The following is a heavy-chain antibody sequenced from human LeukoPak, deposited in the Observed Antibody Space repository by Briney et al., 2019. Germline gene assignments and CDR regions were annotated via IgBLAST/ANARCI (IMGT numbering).Heavy chain of an antibody. CDR1: GYTFTSYG. V-gene: IGHV1-18*01. D-gene: IGHD3-22*01. Sequence: ASVKVSCKASGYTFTSYGISWVRQAPGQGLEWMGWISAYNGNTNYAQKFQGRVTMTTDTSTSTAYMELSSLRSEDTAVYYCARDGSSGYYTDLYYGMDVWGQGTTVTVSS. CDR3: ARDGSSGYYTDLYYGMDV. CDR2: ISAYNGNT. J-gene: IGHJ6*02.